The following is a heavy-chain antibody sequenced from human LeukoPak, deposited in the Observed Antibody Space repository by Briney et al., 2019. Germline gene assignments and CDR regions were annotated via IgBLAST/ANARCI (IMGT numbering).Heavy chain of an antibody. V-gene: IGHV3-30*03. CDR1: GVTFSSYW. Sequence: GGSLRLSCAASGVTFSSYWMSWVRQAPGKGLEWVAVISSDGSNKYYADSVRGRFTISRDNSKDTLYLQMSSLTIEDTAVYYCRAATRYLDYYYDYWGQGTLVTVSS. D-gene: IGHD3-22*01. CDR3: RAATRYLDYYYDY. J-gene: IGHJ4*02. CDR2: ISSDGSNK.